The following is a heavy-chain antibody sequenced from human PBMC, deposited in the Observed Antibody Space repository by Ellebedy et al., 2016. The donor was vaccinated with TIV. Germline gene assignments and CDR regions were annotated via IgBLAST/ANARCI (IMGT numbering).Heavy chain of an antibody. CDR3: VRLKVLAGYRLDS. V-gene: IGHV3-7*03. J-gene: IGHJ4*02. Sequence: GESLKISCAASGFMYSVYWMSWVRQASGKGLEWVASIKQDESEKYYVDSVKGRFTISRDNPKNSLILQMNSLRAEDTAVYYCVRLKVLAGYRLDSWGQGTLVTVSS. CDR2: IKQDESEK. D-gene: IGHD3-9*01. CDR1: GFMYSVYW.